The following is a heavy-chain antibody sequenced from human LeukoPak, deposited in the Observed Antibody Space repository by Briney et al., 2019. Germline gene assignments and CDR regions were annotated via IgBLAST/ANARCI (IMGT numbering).Heavy chain of an antibody. J-gene: IGHJ1*01. V-gene: IGHV3-7*01. CDR3: ARSGLFRLFQH. CDR1: GFTFSSYW. Sequence: PGGSLRLXCAASGFTFSSYWMSWVRQAPGKGLESVANIKQDGSEKYYVDSVKGRFTISRDNAKNSLYLQMNSLRAEDTAVYYCARSGLFRLFQHWGQGTLVTVSS. CDR2: IKQDGSEK.